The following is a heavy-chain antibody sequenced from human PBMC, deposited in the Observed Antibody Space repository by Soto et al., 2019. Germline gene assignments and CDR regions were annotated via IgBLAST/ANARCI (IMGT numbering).Heavy chain of an antibody. V-gene: IGHV4-4*07. J-gene: IGHJ5*02. CDR3: ARGLSAFDP. CDR1: GGSMNNYF. CDR2: IYSSGST. Sequence: SETLSLTCAVSGGSMNNYFCSCIRQSAGKGLECIGRIYSSGSTYYNPSLKSRVTMSVDTSKNQFSLRLTSMPAADTAVYYCARGLSAFDPWGQGTLVTAPQ.